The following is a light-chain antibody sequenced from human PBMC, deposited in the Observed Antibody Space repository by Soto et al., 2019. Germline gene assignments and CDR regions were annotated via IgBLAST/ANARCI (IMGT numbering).Light chain of an antibody. J-gene: IGKJ4*01. CDR3: QQYNNWPLP. V-gene: IGKV3-15*01. Sequence: EIVLTQSPGTLSLSPGERATLSCRASQSVSSNYLVWYQQKPGQAPRLLIYAASTRATGVPARFSGSGSGTEFTLTISSLQSEDFAVYYCQQYNNWPLPFGGGTKVDI. CDR1: QSVSSN. CDR2: AAS.